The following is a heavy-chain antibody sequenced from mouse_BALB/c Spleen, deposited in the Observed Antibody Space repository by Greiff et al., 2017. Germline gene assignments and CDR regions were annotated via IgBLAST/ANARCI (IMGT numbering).Heavy chain of an antibody. J-gene: IGHJ2*01. Sequence: QVQLKESGPELVKPGASVKMSCKASGYAFSSYWMNWVKQRPGQGLEWIGQIYPGDGDTNYNGKFKGKATLTADKSSSTAYMQLSSLTSEDSAVYFCARDGDYYGSDWGQGTTLTVSS. CDR3: ARDGDYYGSD. CDR1: GYAFSSYW. CDR2: IYPGDGDT. V-gene: IGHV1-80*01. D-gene: IGHD1-1*01.